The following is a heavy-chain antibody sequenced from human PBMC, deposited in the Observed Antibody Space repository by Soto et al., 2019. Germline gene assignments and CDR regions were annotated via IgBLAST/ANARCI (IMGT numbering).Heavy chain of an antibody. J-gene: IGHJ4*02. CDR3: ATDSGVLWYFFDS. Sequence: QLQLVQSGAEVKKPGSSVKVSCKASGGTFSSYAISWVRQAPGQGLEWMGGIIPIFGTANYAQKFQGRVTITADESTGTGYMELSSLESEDTAVYYWATDSGVLWYFFDSWGQGTLVTVSP. V-gene: IGHV1-69*01. CDR2: IIPIFGTA. CDR1: GGTFSSYA. D-gene: IGHD1-26*01.